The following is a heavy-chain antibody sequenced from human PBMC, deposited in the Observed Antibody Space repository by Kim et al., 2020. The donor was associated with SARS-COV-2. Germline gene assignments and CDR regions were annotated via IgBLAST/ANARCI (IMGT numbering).Heavy chain of an antibody. D-gene: IGHD3-10*01. CDR1: GYSFTTYW. CDR2: IYPGDSDT. Sequence: GESLKISCKASGYSFTTYWIGWVRQMPGKGLEWMGIIYPGDSDTRYSPSFQGQVTISADKSINTAYLQWGSLKASDTAMCYCSKGGSGGYRFPFDSWGQGALVTVSS. J-gene: IGHJ4*02. V-gene: IGHV5-51*01. CDR3: SKGGSGGYRFPFDS.